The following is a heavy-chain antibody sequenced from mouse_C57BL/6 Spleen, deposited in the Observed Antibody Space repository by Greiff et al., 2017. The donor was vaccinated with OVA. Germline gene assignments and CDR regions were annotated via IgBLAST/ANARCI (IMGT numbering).Heavy chain of an antibody. CDR1: GYSITSGYD. V-gene: IGHV3-1*01. Sequence: EVKLEESGPGMVKPSQSLSLTCTVTGYSITSGYDWHWIRHFPGNKLEWMGYISYSGSTNYNPSLKSRISITHDTSKNHFFLKLNSVTTEDTATYYCARTAYDYDGAWFAYWGQGTLVTVSA. CDR3: ARTAYDYDGAWFAY. J-gene: IGHJ3*01. CDR2: ISYSGST. D-gene: IGHD2-4*01.